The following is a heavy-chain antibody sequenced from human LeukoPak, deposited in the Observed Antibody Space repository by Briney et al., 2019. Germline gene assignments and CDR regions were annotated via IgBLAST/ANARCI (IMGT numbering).Heavy chain of an antibody. V-gene: IGHV3-48*04. D-gene: IGHD5-12*01. CDR3: ARGPGGYSGYVGFFDY. CDR2: ISSSSDTI. Sequence: GGSLRLSCAASGFIFSKYSMHWVRQAPGKGLEWVSYISSSSDTIYYADSVKGRFTISRDNAKNSLYLQMNSLRAEDTAVYYCARGPGGYSGYVGFFDYWGQGTLVTVSS. J-gene: IGHJ4*02. CDR1: GFIFSKYS.